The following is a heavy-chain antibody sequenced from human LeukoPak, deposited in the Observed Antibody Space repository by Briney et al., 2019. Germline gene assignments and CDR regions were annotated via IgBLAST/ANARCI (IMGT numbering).Heavy chain of an antibody. CDR1: GGSFSGYY. J-gene: IGHJ4*02. Sequence: SETLSLTCAVYGGSFSGYYWSWIRQPPGKGLEWIGEINHSGSTNYNPSLKSRVTISVDTSKNQFSLKLSSVTAADTAVYYCARGGRTTGTMVTRYIDHWGQGTLVTVSS. V-gene: IGHV4-34*01. CDR3: ARGGRTTGTMVTRYIDH. CDR2: INHSGST. D-gene: IGHD1-1*01.